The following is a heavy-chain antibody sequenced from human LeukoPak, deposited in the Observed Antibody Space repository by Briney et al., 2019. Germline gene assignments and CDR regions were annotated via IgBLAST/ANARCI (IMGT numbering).Heavy chain of an antibody. CDR1: GFKFSSYT. CDR3: ARDRQEGATLGAFDI. CDR2: ISSSGRNT. D-gene: IGHD1-26*01. J-gene: IGHJ3*02. V-gene: IGHV3-64*01. Sequence: PGGSLRLSCAASGFKFSSYTIHWVRQAPGKGLEYVSGISSSGRNTYYANSVKGRFTVSRDNSRNTLYLQMGSLSAEDMAVYYCARDRQEGATLGAFDIWGQGTMVTVSS.